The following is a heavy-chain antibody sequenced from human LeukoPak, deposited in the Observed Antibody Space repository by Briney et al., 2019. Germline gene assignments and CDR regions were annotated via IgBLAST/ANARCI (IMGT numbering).Heavy chain of an antibody. D-gene: IGHD6-13*01. Sequence: HGESLKISCKGSGYRFSNHWIGWVRQMPGKGLEWMGIIYPADSDTRYSPSFQGQVTISADKSTSTAYLQWSSLKASDSAMYYCARPSRRQQLVGFGYWGQGTLVTVSS. J-gene: IGHJ4*02. CDR2: IYPADSDT. CDR1: GYRFSNHW. CDR3: ARPSRRQQLVGFGY. V-gene: IGHV5-51*01.